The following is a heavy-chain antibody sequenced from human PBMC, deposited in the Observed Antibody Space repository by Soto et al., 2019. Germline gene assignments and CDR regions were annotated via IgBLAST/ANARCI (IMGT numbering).Heavy chain of an antibody. J-gene: IGHJ6*02. CDR1: GYTFTGYY. CDR2: INPNSSGT. V-gene: IGHV1-2*02. Sequence: ASVKVSCKASGYTFTGYYMHWVRQAPGQGLEWMGWINPNSSGTNYAQKFQGRVTMTRDTSISTAYMELSRLRSDDTAVYYCARDRGRVLMVYRPEVNGMDVWGQGTTVTVSS. CDR3: ARDRGRVLMVYRPEVNGMDV. D-gene: IGHD2-8*01.